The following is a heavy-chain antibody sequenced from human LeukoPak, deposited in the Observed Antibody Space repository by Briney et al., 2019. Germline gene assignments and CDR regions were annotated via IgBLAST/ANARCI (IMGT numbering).Heavy chain of an antibody. J-gene: IGHJ3*02. CDR3: ARDPDSGSYYGGPFDI. Sequence: ASVKVSCKASGYTFTSYYMHWVRQAPGQGLEWMGIINPSGGSTSYAQKFQGRVTMTRDTSTCTVYMELSSLRSEDTAVYYCARDPDSGSYYGGPFDIWGQGTMVTVSS. V-gene: IGHV1-46*01. D-gene: IGHD1-26*01. CDR2: INPSGGST. CDR1: GYTFTSYY.